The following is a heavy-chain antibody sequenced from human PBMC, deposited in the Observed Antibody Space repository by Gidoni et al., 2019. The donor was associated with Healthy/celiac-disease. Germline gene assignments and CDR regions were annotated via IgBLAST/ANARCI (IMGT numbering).Heavy chain of an antibody. V-gene: IGHV3-48*03. J-gene: IGHJ6*02. CDR1: GFTFSSYE. CDR2: ISSSGSTI. D-gene: IGHD3-22*01. Sequence: EVQLVESGGGLVQHGGSLRLSCAASGFTFSSYEMNWVRQAPGKGLEGVSYISSSGSTIYYADSVKGRFTISRDNAKNSLYLQMNSLRAEDTAVYYCARGHTMIVMGMDVWGQGTTVTVSS. CDR3: ARGHTMIVMGMDV.